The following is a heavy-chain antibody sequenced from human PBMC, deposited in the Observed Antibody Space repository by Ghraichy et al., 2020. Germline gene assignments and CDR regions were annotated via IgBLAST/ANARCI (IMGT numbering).Heavy chain of an antibody. V-gene: IGHV3-73*01. CDR1: GFTFSGSA. J-gene: IGHJ4*02. D-gene: IGHD2-21*01. CDR3: TRRAPLGDPDDY. CDR2: IRSKANSYAT. Sequence: GESLNISCAASGFTFSGSAMHWVRQASGKGLEWVGRIRSKANSYATAYAASVKGRFTISRDDSKNTAYLQMNSLKTEDTAVYYCTRRAPLGDPDDYWGQGTLVTVSS.